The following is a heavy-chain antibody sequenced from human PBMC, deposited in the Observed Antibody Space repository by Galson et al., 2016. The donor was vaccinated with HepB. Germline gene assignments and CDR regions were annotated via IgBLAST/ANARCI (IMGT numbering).Heavy chain of an antibody. D-gene: IGHD1-26*01. J-gene: IGHJ4*02. CDR3: ARDHNGGSYFY. Sequence: SVKVSCKASGGTFSSYGTSWVRQVFGQGLEWMGGIIPIFGTANYAQKFEGRVTITADESTSTVYMELSNLRSEDTAVYYCARDHNGGSYFYRGQGTLVTVSS. CDR2: IIPIFGTA. V-gene: IGHV1-69*13. CDR1: GGTFSSYG.